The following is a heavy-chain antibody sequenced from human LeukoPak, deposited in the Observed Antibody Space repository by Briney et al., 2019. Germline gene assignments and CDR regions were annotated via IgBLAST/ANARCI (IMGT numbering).Heavy chain of an antibody. Sequence: SETLSLTCTVSGGSISSYYWSWIRQPPGKGLEWIGYIYYSGSTNYNPSLKSRVTISVDTSKNQFSLKLSSATAADTAVYYCARGGDSSGYYYPVFDYWGQGTLVTVSS. D-gene: IGHD3-22*01. V-gene: IGHV4-59*01. CDR3: ARGGDSSGYYYPVFDY. CDR1: GGSISSYY. CDR2: IYYSGST. J-gene: IGHJ4*02.